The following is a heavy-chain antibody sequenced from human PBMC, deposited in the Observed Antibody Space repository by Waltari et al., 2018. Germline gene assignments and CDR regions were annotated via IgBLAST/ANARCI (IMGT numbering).Heavy chain of an antibody. J-gene: IGHJ4*02. CDR1: GGSFSGYY. Sequence: QVQLQQWGAGLLKPSETLSLTCAVYGGSFSGYYWSWIRQPPGKGLEWIGEINHSGSTNYNPSLKSRVTISVDTSKNQFSLKLSSVTAADTAVYYCATYDSSGYLDYWGQGTLVTVSS. V-gene: IGHV4-34*01. CDR2: INHSGST. CDR3: ATYDSSGYLDY. D-gene: IGHD3-22*01.